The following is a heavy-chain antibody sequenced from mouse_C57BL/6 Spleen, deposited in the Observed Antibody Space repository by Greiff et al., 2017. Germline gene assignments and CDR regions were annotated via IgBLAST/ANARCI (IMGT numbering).Heavy chain of an antibody. Sequence: LQQSGGGLVKPGGSLKLSCAASGFTFSSYTMSWVRQTPEKRLEWVATISGGGGNTYYPDSVKGRFTISRDNAKNTLYLQMSSLRSEDTALYYCARQATVVADYWGQGTTLTVSS. CDR1: GFTFSSYT. CDR3: ARQATVVADY. V-gene: IGHV5-9*01. D-gene: IGHD1-1*01. CDR2: ISGGGGNT. J-gene: IGHJ2*01.